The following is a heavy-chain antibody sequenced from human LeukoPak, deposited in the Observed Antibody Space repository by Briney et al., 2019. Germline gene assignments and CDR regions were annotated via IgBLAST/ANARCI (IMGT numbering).Heavy chain of an antibody. CDR1: GGSISSYY. Sequence: SETLSLTCTVSGGSISSYYWSWIRQPPGKGLEWIGEINHSGSTNYNPSLKSRVTISVDTSKNQFSLKLSSVTAADTAVYYCARTSGSGSYFKKGPFDPWGQGTLVTVSS. CDR3: ARTSGSGSYFKKGPFDP. V-gene: IGHV4-34*01. J-gene: IGHJ5*02. CDR2: INHSGST. D-gene: IGHD1-26*01.